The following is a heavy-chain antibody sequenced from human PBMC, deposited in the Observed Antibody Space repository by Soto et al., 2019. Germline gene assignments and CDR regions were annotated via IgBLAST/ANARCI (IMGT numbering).Heavy chain of an antibody. J-gene: IGHJ6*02. Sequence: PSESLSLNCAVYGGSFSGYYCSWIRQPPGQGLEWIGEINHSGSTNYNPSLKSRVTISVDTSKNQFSLKLSSVTAADTAVYYCARTRTVVVPAAIRYYYYYYGMDVWGQGTTVTVSS. CDR2: INHSGST. CDR1: GGSFSGYY. D-gene: IGHD2-2*02. CDR3: ARTRTVVVPAAIRYYYYYYGMDV. V-gene: IGHV4-34*01.